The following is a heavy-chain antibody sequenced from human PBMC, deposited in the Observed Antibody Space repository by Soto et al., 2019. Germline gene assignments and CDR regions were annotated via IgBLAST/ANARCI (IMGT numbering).Heavy chain of an antibody. CDR3: ARDLMRAARPWGWFDP. D-gene: IGHD6-6*01. J-gene: IGHJ5*02. CDR1: GFTFSSYG. V-gene: IGHV3-33*01. CDR2: IWYDGSNK. Sequence: QVQLVESGGGVVQPGRSLRLSCAASGFTFSSYGMHWVRQAPGKGLEXVAVIWYDGSNKYYADSVKGRFTISRDNSKNTLYLQMNSLRAEDTAVYYCARDLMRAARPWGWFDPWGQGTLVTVSS.